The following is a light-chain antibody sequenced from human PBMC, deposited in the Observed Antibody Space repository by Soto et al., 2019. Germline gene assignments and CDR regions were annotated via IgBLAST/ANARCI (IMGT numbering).Light chain of an antibody. CDR2: GAS. V-gene: IGKV3-20*01. Sequence: EFVLTQSPGTLSLSPGERATLSCRASQSVSSVFLAWYQQKPGQPPRLLIYGASTRGSGIPDRFSGSGSGPDFPLTISRLEPEDFAVYYCQHYGSSPPLAFGGGTKVDIK. CDR1: QSVSSVF. CDR3: QHYGSSPPLA. J-gene: IGKJ4*01.